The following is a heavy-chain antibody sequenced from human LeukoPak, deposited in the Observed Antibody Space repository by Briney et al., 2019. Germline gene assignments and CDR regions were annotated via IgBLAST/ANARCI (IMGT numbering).Heavy chain of an antibody. J-gene: IGHJ5*02. D-gene: IGHD2-2*03. CDR2: INHSGST. V-gene: IGHV4-34*01. Sequence: SETLSLTCAVYGGSFSGYYWSWIRQPPREGLEWIGGINHSGSTNYNPSLKSRVTISVDTSKNQFSLKLSSVTAADSAVYYCASLDIVVVPAAISSWFDPWGQGTLVTVSS. CDR3: ASLDIVVVPAAISSWFDP. CDR1: GGSFSGYY.